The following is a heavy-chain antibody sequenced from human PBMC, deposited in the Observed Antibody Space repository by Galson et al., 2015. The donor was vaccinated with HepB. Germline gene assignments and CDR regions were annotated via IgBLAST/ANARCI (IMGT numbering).Heavy chain of an antibody. CDR3: ARRASGDYGHHFDS. V-gene: IGHV4-59*01. CDR2: VSYTGST. D-gene: IGHD4-17*01. Sequence: LSLTCTVSGDSIGTYYWTWIRQSPGKGLEWIGYVSYTGSTNYNPSLKSRVTIPIDTSKNQFSLRLSSLTAADTAVYYCARRASGDYGHHFDSWGQGTRVTVSS. J-gene: IGHJ4*02. CDR1: GDSIGTYY.